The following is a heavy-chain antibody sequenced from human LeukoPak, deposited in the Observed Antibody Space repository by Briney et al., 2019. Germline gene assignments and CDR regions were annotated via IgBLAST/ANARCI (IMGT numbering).Heavy chain of an antibody. D-gene: IGHD3-10*01. J-gene: IGHJ3*02. CDR3: ARGGGDDAFDI. CDR1: GFTFSSYW. Sequence: GGSLRLSCAASGFTFSSYWMSWVRQAPGKGLEWVAVIWFDGSNKYYADSVKGRFTISRDNSKSTLYLQLNSLRAEDTAVYYCARGGGDDAFDIWGQGTMVTVSS. CDR2: IWFDGSNK. V-gene: IGHV3-33*08.